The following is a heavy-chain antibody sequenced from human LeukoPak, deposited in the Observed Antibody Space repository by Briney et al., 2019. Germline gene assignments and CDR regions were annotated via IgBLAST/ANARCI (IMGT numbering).Heavy chain of an antibody. V-gene: IGHV1-2*02. CDR1: GYTFTGYY. CDR3: AREWGYCSSPSCPPWFDP. CDR2: INPNRGRT. D-gene: IGHD2-2*01. Sequence: ASVKVSCKASGYTFTGYYMHWVRQAPGQGLEWMGWINPNRGRTNYAQKFQGRLTMTRDTSISTAYMELSRLSSDDTAVYYCAREWGYCSSPSCPPWFDPWGQGTLVTVSS. J-gene: IGHJ5*02.